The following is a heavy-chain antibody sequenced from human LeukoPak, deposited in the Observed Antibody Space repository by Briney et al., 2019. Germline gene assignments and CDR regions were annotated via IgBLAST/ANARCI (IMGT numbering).Heavy chain of an antibody. CDR1: GFTFDAYA. Sequence: GRSLRLSCAASGFTFDAYAMHWVRQAPGKGLEWVSGISWNSGSIGYADSVKGRFTISRDNAKNSLYLQMNSLRAEDTAVYYCAELGITMIGGVWGKGTTVTISS. D-gene: IGHD3-10*02. CDR2: ISWNSGSI. J-gene: IGHJ6*04. V-gene: IGHV3-9*01. CDR3: AELGITMIGGV.